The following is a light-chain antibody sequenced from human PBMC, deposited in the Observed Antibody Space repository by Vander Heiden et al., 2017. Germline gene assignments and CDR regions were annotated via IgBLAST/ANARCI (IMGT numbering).Light chain of an antibody. V-gene: IGKV1-39*01. CDR3: QQCDSTPRT. Sequence: DIRVTQSPSSLAAAVGDRITIPCRASPSISSYLNWYQQKPGQAPKLLIYAASSLQSGVPSRFSGSGSGTDFTLTISSLQPEDFATYYCQQCDSTPRTFGQGTKVEIK. J-gene: IGKJ1*01. CDR2: AAS. CDR1: PSISSY.